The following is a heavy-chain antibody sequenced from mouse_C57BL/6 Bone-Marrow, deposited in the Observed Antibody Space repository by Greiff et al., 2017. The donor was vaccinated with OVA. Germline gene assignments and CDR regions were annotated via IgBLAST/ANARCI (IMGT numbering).Heavy chain of an antibody. J-gene: IGHJ3*01. D-gene: IGHD3-3*01. CDR1: GYTFTSYW. CDR2: IDPSDSYT. V-gene: IGHV1-50*01. Sequence: QVQLQQPGAELVKPGASVKLSCKASGYTFTSYWMQWVKQRPGQGLEWIGEIDPSDSYTNYNQKLKGKATLTVDTSSSTAYMHLISLTSEVSAVYYCARGDGDWFAYWGQGTLVTVSA. CDR3: ARGDGDWFAY.